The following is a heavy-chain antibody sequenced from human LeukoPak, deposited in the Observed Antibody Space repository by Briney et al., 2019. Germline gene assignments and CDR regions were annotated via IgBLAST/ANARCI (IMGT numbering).Heavy chain of an antibody. CDR2: MSPNSGNT. CDR1: GYTFTSYD. V-gene: IGHV1-8*03. J-gene: IGHJ5*02. Sequence: ASVKVSCKASGYTFTSYDINWVRQATGQGLEWLGWMSPNSGNTGYAQKFQGRVTITRNTSISTAYMELSSLRSEDTAVYYCARLHRPDYDFWSGYPFDPWGQGTLVTVSS. CDR3: ARLHRPDYDFWSGYPFDP. D-gene: IGHD3-3*01.